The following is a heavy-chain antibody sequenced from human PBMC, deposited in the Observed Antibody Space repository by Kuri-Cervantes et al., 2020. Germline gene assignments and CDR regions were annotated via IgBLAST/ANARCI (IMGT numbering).Heavy chain of an antibody. CDR3: ARQSPNSGSDY. V-gene: IGHV3-23*01. Sequence: GESLKISCAASGFTFSSYGMHWVRQAPGKGLERVAAIIGSGDAAFHADSVKGRFTISRDNSRNTLYLQMNSLRAEDTAFYYCARQSPNSGSDYWGQGTLVTVSS. CDR1: GFTFSSYG. CDR2: IIGSGDAA. J-gene: IGHJ4*02. D-gene: IGHD5-12*01.